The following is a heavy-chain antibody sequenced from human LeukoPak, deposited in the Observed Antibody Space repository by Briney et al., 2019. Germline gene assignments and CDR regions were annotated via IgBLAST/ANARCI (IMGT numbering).Heavy chain of an antibody. J-gene: IGHJ4*02. CDR3: AKEEYYYDSSGFPYFDY. Sequence: PGRSLRLSCAASGFTFSSYGMHWVRQAPGKGLEWVAVISYDGSNKYYADSVKGRFTISRDNSKNTLYLQMNSLRAEDTAVYYCAKEEYYYDSSGFPYFDYWGQGTLVTVSS. V-gene: IGHV3-30*18. CDR2: ISYDGSNK. CDR1: GFTFSSYG. D-gene: IGHD3-22*01.